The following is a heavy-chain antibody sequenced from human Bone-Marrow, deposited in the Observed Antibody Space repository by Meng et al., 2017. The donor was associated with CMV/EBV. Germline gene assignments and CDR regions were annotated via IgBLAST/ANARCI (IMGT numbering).Heavy chain of an antibody. Sequence: SSSAYYWGWLRQPPEKGLEWVSYISSSGSTIYYADSVKGRFTISRDNAKNSLYLQMNSLRAEDTAVYYCARSVRFLEWLLDYWGQGTRVTGSS. D-gene: IGHD3-3*01. CDR2: ISSSGSTI. CDR1: SSSAYY. CDR3: ARSVRFLEWLLDY. V-gene: IGHV3-11*01. J-gene: IGHJ4*02.